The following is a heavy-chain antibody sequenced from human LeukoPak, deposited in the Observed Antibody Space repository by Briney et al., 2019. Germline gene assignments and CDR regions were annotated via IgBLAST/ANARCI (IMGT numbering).Heavy chain of an antibody. V-gene: IGHV1-46*01. Sequence: ASVKVSCKASGYTFTSYYMHWVRQAPGQGLEWMGIINPSSGSTSYAQKFQGRVTMTRDTSTSTVYMELSSLRSEDTAVYYCARVSSSGYDIDYWGQGTLVTVSS. J-gene: IGHJ4*02. CDR3: ARVSSSGYDIDY. CDR2: INPSSGST. D-gene: IGHD5-12*01. CDR1: GYTFTSYY.